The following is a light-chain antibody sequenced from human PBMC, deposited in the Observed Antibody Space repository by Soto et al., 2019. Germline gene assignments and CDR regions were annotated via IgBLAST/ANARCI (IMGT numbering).Light chain of an antibody. J-gene: IGLJ3*02. CDR2: RDN. V-gene: IGLV3-9*01. CDR3: QVWDSRTRV. Sequence: SYELTQPLSVSVALGQTARITCAGDNIGSKNVHWYQQQPGQAPVLVIYRDNNRPSGIPEGFFGSNSGNTATLTIIRAQGGDEADYYCQVWDSRTRVFGGGTKVTV. CDR1: NIGSKN.